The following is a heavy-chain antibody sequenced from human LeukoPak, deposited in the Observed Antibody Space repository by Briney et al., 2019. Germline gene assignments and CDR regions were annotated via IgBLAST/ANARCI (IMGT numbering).Heavy chain of an antibody. CDR2: ISSSSSTI. CDR3: AKAVRIVGATLDY. Sequence: GGSLRLSCAASGFTFSSYSMNWVRQAPGKGLEWVSYISSSSSTIYYADSVKGRFTISRDNAKNSLYLQMNSLRAEDTAVYYCAKAVRIVGATLDYWGQGTLVTVSS. V-gene: IGHV3-48*01. J-gene: IGHJ4*02. CDR1: GFTFSSYS. D-gene: IGHD1-26*01.